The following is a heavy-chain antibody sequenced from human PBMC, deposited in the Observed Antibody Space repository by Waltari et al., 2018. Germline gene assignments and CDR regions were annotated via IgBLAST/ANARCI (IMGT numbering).Heavy chain of an antibody. CDR2: IIPIFGTA. J-gene: IGHJ4*02. D-gene: IGHD2-2*01. CDR1: GGTFSSYA. Sequence: VQLVQSGAEVKKPGSSVKVSCKASGGTFSSYAISWVRQAPGQGLEWMGGIIPIFGTANYAQKFQGRVTITADESTSTAYMELSSLRSEDTAVYYCARDLTYCSSTSCYDYFDYWGQGTLVTVSS. V-gene: IGHV1-69*13. CDR3: ARDLTYCSSTSCYDYFDY.